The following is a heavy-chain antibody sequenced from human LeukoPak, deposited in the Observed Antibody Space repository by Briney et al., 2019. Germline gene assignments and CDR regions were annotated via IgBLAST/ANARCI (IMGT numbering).Heavy chain of an antibody. CDR1: GYTFTSYG. J-gene: IGHJ4*02. Sequence: ASVKVSCKASGYTFTSYGISWVRQAPGQGLEWMGWINTNTGNPTYAQGFTGRFVFSLDTSVSTAYLQISSLKAEDTAVYYCARAKSQNYFDYWGQGTLVTVSS. CDR3: ARAKSQNYFDY. CDR2: INTNTGNP. V-gene: IGHV7-4-1*02.